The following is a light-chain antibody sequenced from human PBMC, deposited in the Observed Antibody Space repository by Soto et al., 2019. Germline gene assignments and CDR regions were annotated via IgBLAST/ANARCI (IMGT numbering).Light chain of an antibody. CDR1: QSVSSSY. Sequence: EIVLTPSPGTLSLSPGERATLSCRASQSVSSSYLAWYQQKPGQAPRLLIYDASNRATGIPARFSGSGSGTDFTLTISSLEPEDFAVYYCQQRSNWPTFGQGTKVDIK. CDR2: DAS. CDR3: QQRSNWPT. V-gene: IGKV3D-20*02. J-gene: IGKJ1*01.